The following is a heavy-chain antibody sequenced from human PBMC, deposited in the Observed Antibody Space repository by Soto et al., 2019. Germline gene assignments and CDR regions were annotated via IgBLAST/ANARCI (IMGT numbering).Heavy chain of an antibody. CDR1: GGSISSYY. CDR3: ARDSGSSWLGSYYYYGMDV. D-gene: IGHD6-13*01. CDR2: IYTSGST. J-gene: IGHJ6*02. Sequence: PSETLSLTCTVSGGSISSYYWSWIRQPAGKGLEWIGRIYTSGSTNYNPSLKSRVTMSVDTSKNQFSLKLSSVTAADTAVYYCARDSGSSWLGSYYYYGMDVWGQGTTVTVSS. V-gene: IGHV4-4*07.